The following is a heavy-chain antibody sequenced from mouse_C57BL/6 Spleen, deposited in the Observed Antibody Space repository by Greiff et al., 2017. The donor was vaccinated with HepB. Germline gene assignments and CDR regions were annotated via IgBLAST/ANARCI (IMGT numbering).Heavy chain of an antibody. J-gene: IGHJ2*01. CDR2: ISYSGST. Sequence: EVKVVESGPGMVKPSQSLSLTCTVTGYSITSGYDWHWIRHFPGNKLEWMGYISYSGSTNYNPSLKSRISITHDTSKNHFFLKLNSVTTEDTATYYCARDGGYGNYFDYWGQGTTLTVSS. V-gene: IGHV3-1*01. CDR1: GYSITSGYD. D-gene: IGHD2-1*01. CDR3: ARDGGYGNYFDY.